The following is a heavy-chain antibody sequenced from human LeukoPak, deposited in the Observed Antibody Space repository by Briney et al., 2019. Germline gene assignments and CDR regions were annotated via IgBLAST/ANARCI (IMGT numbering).Heavy chain of an antibody. J-gene: IGHJ4*02. CDR3: STYYYDSSGYDTDY. CDR1: GGTFSSYA. Sequence: ASVKVSCKASGGTFSSYAISWVRQAPGQGLEWMGGIIPIFGTANYAQKFQGRVTITADESTSTAYMELSSLRSEDTAVYYCSTYYYDSSGYDTDYWGQGTLVTVSS. CDR2: IIPIFGTA. V-gene: IGHV1-69*13. D-gene: IGHD3-22*01.